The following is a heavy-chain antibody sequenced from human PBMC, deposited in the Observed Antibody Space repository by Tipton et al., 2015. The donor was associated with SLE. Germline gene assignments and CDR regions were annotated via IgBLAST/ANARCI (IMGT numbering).Heavy chain of an antibody. J-gene: IGHJ2*01. V-gene: IGHV4-59*01. CDR3: ARVWGSNGWSQDYWCFDL. D-gene: IGHD6-13*01. CDR2: IYYTGST. Sequence: TLSLTCIVSGDSINNYYWSWIRQSPGKGLEWIGNIYYTGSTNYNPSLKSRVTISLDTSKNQVSLKLSSVTAADTAVYYCARVWGSNGWSQDYWCFDLWGRGTLVTVSS. CDR1: GDSINNYY.